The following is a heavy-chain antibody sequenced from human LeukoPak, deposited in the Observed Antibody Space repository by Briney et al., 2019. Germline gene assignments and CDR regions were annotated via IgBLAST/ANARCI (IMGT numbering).Heavy chain of an antibody. CDR3: ARGLDRLVGATGY. V-gene: IGHV4-34*01. CDR1: GGSFSGYY. J-gene: IGHJ4*02. Sequence: SETLSLTCAVYGGSFSGYYWSWIRQPPGKGLEWIGEITHSGNINYNPSLKSRVTISVDTSKKQFSLKVSSVTAADTAVYYCARGLDRLVGATGYWGQGTPVTVSS. CDR2: ITHSGNI. D-gene: IGHD1-26*01.